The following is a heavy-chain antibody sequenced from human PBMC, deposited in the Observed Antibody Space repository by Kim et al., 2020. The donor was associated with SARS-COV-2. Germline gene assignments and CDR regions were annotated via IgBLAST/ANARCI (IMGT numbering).Heavy chain of an antibody. J-gene: IGHJ4*02. CDR2: TSARDGYA. V-gene: IGHV1-18*04. CDR3: ARGAYGDVSFDY. D-gene: IGHD4-17*01. Sequence: ASVKVSCKASGYIFSTYGFSWVRQAPGQGLELLGWTSARDGYAHYAQKVQGRVTMTTDTSTNTAYMELWSLRSDDTAMYYCARGAYGDVSFDYWGQGTLVTVSS. CDR1: GYIFSTYG.